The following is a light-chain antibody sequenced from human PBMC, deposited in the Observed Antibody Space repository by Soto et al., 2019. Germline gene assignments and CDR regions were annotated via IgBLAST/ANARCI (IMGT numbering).Light chain of an antibody. CDR1: QGIRND. CDR3: LQDYNYPLT. CDR2: AAS. V-gene: IGKV1-6*01. Sequence: AIQMTQSPSSLSASVGDRVAITCRASQGIRNDLGWYQQEPGKAPKLLIYAASSLQSGVPSRFSGSGSGTDFTLTISSLQPEDFATYYCLQDYNYPLTFGGGTKVDIK. J-gene: IGKJ4*01.